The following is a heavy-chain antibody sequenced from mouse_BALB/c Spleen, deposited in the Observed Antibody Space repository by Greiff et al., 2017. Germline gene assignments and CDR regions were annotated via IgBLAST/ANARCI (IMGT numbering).Heavy chain of an antibody. CDR1: GYTFTSYW. D-gene: IGHD4-1*01. CDR2: IYPGDGDT. CDR3: AREATGTSFDY. V-gene: IGHV1-87*01. Sequence: VQLQQSGAELARPGASVKLSCKASGYTFTSYWMQWVKQRPGQGLEWIGAIYPGDGDTRYTQKFKGKATLTADKSSSTAYMQLSSLASEDSAVYYCAREATGTSFDYWGQGTTLTVSS. J-gene: IGHJ2*01.